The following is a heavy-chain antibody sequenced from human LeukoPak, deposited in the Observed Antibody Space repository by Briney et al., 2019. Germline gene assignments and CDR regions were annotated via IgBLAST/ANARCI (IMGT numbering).Heavy chain of an antibody. CDR3: ARDYYDSSGYCFDY. CDR1: GFTFSSYW. CDR2: IKQDGSEK. D-gene: IGHD3-22*01. Sequence: GGSLRLSCAASGFTFSSYWMSWVRQAPGKGLEWVPNIKQDGSEKYYVDSVKGRFTISRDNAKNSLYLQMNSLRAEDTAVYYCARDYYDSSGYCFDYWGQGTLVTVSS. V-gene: IGHV3-7*01. J-gene: IGHJ4*02.